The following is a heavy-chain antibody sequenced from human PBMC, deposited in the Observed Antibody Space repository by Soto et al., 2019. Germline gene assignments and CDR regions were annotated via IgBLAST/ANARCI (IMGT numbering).Heavy chain of an antibody. J-gene: IGHJ6*02. CDR3: ARATTVVSPYYYDGMDV. Sequence: GASVKVSCKASGYTFTSYDINWVRQATGQGLEWMGWMNPNSGNTGYAQKFQGRVTMTRNTSISTAYMELSSLRSEDTAVYYCARATTVVSPYYYDGMDVWGQGTTVTVSS. V-gene: IGHV1-8*01. CDR1: GYTFTSYD. D-gene: IGHD4-17*01. CDR2: MNPNSGNT.